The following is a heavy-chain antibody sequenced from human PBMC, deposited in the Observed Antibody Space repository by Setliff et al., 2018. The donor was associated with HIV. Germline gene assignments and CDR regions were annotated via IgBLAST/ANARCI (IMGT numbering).Heavy chain of an antibody. D-gene: IGHD3-16*01. V-gene: IGHV1-18*01. CDR2: ISAYNGNT. CDR1: GYIFNSFG. J-gene: IGHJ3*02. Sequence: ASVKVSCKASGYIFNSFGISWVRQAPGQGLEWMGWISAYNGNTKYAQKLQGRVTMTTDTSTSTGYMELRSLRSDDAAVYYCARDGPYVAVLIRAFDIWGQGTMVTVS. CDR3: ARDGPYVAVLIRAFDI.